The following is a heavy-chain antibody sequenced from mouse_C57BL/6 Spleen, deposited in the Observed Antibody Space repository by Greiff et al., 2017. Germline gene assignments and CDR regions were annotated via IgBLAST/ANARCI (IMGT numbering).Heavy chain of an antibody. D-gene: IGHD2-5*01. V-gene: IGHV5-17*01. Sequence: EVMLVESGGGLVKPGGSLKLSCAASGFTFSDYGIHWVRQAPEQGLVLVAYISSGSSTIYYADTVKGRFTISRANAKNTLCLQMTRLRSEDTAMYYCARHAYYSSLYDAMDCRGQGTSVTVSS. CDR1: GFTFSDYG. CDR2: ISSGSSTI. CDR3: ARHAYYSSLYDAMDC. J-gene: IGHJ4*01.